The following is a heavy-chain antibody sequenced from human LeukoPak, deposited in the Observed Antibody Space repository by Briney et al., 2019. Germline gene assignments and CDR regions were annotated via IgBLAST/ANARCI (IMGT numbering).Heavy chain of an antibody. CDR2: INPNSGGT. V-gene: IGHV1-2*04. D-gene: IGHD6-19*01. J-gene: IGHJ6*02. CDR1: GYTFTGYY. CDR3: AREEGIAVAGNYYYGMDV. Sequence: ASVKVSCKASGYTFTGYYMHWVRQAPGQGLEWMGWINPNSGGTNYAQKFQGWVTMTRDTSISTAYMELSRLRSDDTAVYYCAREEGIAVAGNYYYGMDVWGQGTTVTVSS.